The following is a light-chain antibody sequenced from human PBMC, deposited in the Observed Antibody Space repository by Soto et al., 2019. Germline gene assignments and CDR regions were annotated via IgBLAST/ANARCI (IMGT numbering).Light chain of an antibody. V-gene: IGKV3-15*01. J-gene: IGKJ4*01. CDR2: GAS. CDR3: QQYIHWPPLT. Sequence: EIVLTQSPATLSVSPGERATLSCRASQSVRSNLAWYQQKPGQGPRLLIFGASTRATDIPARFSGSGSGTEFTLTISSLQSEDFAVYYCQQYIHWPPLTFGGGTKVETK. CDR1: QSVRSN.